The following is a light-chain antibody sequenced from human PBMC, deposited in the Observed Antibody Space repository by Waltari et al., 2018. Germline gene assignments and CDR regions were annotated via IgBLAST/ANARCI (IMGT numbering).Light chain of an antibody. V-gene: IGLV8-61*01. CDR1: SGSLSTTSY. CDR2: KAN. J-gene: IGLJ3*02. Sequence: QTVVTQEPSLSVSPGGTVTLTCALSSGSLSTTSYATWYQQTPGQAPRTLVYKANARSSGVPDRFSGSILGNTAALTITGAQADDESDYYCALYMGSGIWVFGVGTRLTVL. CDR3: ALYMGSGIWV.